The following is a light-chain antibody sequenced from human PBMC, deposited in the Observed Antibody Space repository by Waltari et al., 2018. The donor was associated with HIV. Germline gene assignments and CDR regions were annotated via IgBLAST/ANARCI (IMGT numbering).Light chain of an antibody. CDR1: SSNIGSNY. CDR3: AAWDDSLSGPV. V-gene: IGLV1-47*01. CDR2: RSN. Sequence: QSVLTQPPSASGTPGQRVTISCSGSSSNIGSNYVSWYQQLPGTAPTLLIYRSNQRPSGVPDRFAGSKSGTSASLAISGLRSEDEADYYCAAWDDSLSGPVFGGGTKLTVL. J-gene: IGLJ3*02.